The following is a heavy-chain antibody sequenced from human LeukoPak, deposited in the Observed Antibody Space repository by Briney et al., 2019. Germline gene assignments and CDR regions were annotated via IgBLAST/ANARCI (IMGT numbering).Heavy chain of an antibody. V-gene: IGHV4-39*01. CDR1: GDSISSTTHY. CDR3: ARLTPYYDFWSGYYHDAFDI. CDR2: IYYSGST. J-gene: IGHJ3*02. Sequence: PSETLSLTCTVSGDSISSTTHYWGWIRQPPGKGLEWIGSIYYSGSTYYKSSLKSRVSTSVDTSKNQFSVKLSSVTAADTAVYYCARLTPYYDFWSGYYHDAFDIWGQGTMVTVS. D-gene: IGHD3-3*01.